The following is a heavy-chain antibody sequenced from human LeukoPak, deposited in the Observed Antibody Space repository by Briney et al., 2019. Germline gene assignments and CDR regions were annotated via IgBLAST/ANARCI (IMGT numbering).Heavy chain of an antibody. V-gene: IGHV3-7*01. Sequence: PGGSLRLSCAASGFTFSSYWMSWVRQAPGKGLEWVANIKQDGSEKYYVDSVKGRFTISRDNAKNSLYLQMNSLRAEDTAVYYCARVKHYDYVWGSYRPYYFDYWGQGTLVTVSS. J-gene: IGHJ4*02. CDR2: IKQDGSEK. CDR1: GFTFSSYW. CDR3: ARVKHYDYVWGSYRPYYFDY. D-gene: IGHD3-16*02.